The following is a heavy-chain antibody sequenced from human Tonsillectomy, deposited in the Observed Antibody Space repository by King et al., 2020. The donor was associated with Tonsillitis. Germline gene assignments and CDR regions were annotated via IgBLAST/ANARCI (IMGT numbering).Heavy chain of an antibody. D-gene: IGHD2-2*01. Sequence: VQLVESGGGLVKPGGSRRLSFAASGFTFSSYKINWGRQAPGKGLEGVSSINFSSSYIYIENSGKGRFTISRDNAKNSLYLKMNSLRAEDTAVYYCARGVLSTSWGMDVWGQGTTVTVSS. V-gene: IGHV3-21*01. CDR3: ARGVLSTSWGMDV. CDR2: INFSSSYI. CDR1: GFTFSSYK. J-gene: IGHJ6*02.